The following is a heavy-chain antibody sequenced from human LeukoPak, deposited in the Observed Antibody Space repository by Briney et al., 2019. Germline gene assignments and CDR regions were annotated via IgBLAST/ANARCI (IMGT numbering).Heavy chain of an antibody. V-gene: IGHV1-24*01. Sequence: ASVKLSCKVSGHTLTDLSTHWVRQTPGGGLEWMGGLDPEDGETIYAQKFQGRVTMTEDTSTDTAYMELSSLRSEDAAVYYCATGGIYSLLGYWGQGTLVTVSS. J-gene: IGHJ4*02. CDR1: GHTLTDLS. D-gene: IGHD1-26*01. CDR3: ATGGIYSLLGY. CDR2: LDPEDGET.